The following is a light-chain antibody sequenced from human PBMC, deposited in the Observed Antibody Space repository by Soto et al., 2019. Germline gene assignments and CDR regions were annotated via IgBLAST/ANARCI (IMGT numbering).Light chain of an antibody. CDR2: EVN. Sequence: QSVLTQPASVSGSPGQSIAISCTGSSSDIGIYKYVSWYQQHPGKVPKLMIYEVNKRPSGVPDRFSGSKSGNTASLTVSGLQAEDEADYYCSSYAGSSNVFGTGTKLTVL. CDR3: SSYAGSSNV. J-gene: IGLJ1*01. CDR1: SSDIGIYKY. V-gene: IGLV2-8*01.